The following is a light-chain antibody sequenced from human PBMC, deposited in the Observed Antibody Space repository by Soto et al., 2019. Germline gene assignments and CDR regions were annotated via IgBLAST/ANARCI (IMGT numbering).Light chain of an antibody. CDR1: SSDIGSYNL. CDR2: EGS. Sequence: QSALTQPGSVSGSPGQSITISCSGTSSDIGSYNLVSWYQQHPGKAPKVIIFEGSRLPSGVSSRFSGSKSGNTASLTISGLRPEDEADYYCPSYAGSNILVVFGGGTKVTVL. J-gene: IGLJ2*01. V-gene: IGLV2-23*01. CDR3: PSYAGSNILVV.